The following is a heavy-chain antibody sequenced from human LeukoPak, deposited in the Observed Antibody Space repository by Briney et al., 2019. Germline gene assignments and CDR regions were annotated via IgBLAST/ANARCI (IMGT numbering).Heavy chain of an antibody. D-gene: IGHD5/OR15-5a*01. V-gene: IGHV1-46*01. J-gene: IGHJ4*02. CDR3: ARATLYDYYFNY. CDR1: GYTFTDYY. CDR2: INPSGGST. Sequence: ASVKVSCKASGYTFTDYYMHWVRQAPGQGLEWMGIINPSGGSTSYAQKFQGRVTVTRDTSTSTVYMELSSLRSEDTAMYYCARATLYDYYFNYWGQGTLVTVSS.